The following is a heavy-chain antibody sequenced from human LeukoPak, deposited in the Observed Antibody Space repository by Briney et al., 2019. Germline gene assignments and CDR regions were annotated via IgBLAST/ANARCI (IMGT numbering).Heavy chain of an antibody. J-gene: IGHJ4*02. CDR2: INHSGTT. V-gene: IGHV4-34*01. CDR3: ARGKRPKTYYYDSSGYYTLDY. CDR1: GGSFSGYY. Sequence: PSETLSLTCAVYGGSFSGYYWSWIRQPPGKGLEWIGEINHSGTTNYNPSLKSRVTISVDTSKNQFSLKLSSVTAADTAVYYCARGKRPKTYYYDSSGYYTLDYWGPGTLVTVSS. D-gene: IGHD3-22*01.